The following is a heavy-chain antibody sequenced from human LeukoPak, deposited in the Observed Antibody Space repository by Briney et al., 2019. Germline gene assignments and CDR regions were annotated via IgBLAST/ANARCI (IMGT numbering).Heavy chain of an antibody. V-gene: IGHV3-30-3*01. CDR3: ARALAVADDY. CDR1: GFTFSSYA. D-gene: IGHD6-19*01. J-gene: IGHJ4*02. Sequence: GGSLRLSCAASGFTFSSYAMHWVRQAPGKGLEWVAVISYDGSNKYYADSVKGRFTISRDNSKNTLYLQMNSLRAEDTAEYYCARALAVADDYWGQGTLVTVSS. CDR2: ISYDGSNK.